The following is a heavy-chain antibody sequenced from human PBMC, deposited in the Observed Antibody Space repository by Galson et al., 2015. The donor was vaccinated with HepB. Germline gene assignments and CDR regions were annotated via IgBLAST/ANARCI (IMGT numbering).Heavy chain of an antibody. V-gene: IGHV3-73*01. CDR2: IRSKANSYAT. CDR1: GFTFSGSA. J-gene: IGHJ6*02. D-gene: IGHD6-19*01. Sequence: SLRLSCAASGFTFSGSAMHWVRQATGKGLEWVGRIRSKANSYATAYAASVKGRFTISRDDSKNTAYLQMNSLKTEDTAVYYCTRQDSSGWEPTWYYYYYGMDVWGQGTTVTVSS. CDR3: TRQDSSGWEPTWYYYYYGMDV.